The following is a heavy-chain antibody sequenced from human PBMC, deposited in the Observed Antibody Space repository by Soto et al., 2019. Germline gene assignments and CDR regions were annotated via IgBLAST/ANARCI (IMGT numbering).Heavy chain of an antibody. D-gene: IGHD2-21*01. Sequence: GGSLRLSCAASGFTFSSYAMSWVRQAPGKGLEWVSAISGSGGSTYYADSVKGRFTISRDNSKNTLYLQMNSLRAEDTAVYYCAKERYCGGDCYSSDFDYWGQGTLVTVSS. J-gene: IGHJ4*02. CDR1: GFTFSSYA. CDR2: ISGSGGST. V-gene: IGHV3-23*01. CDR3: AKERYCGGDCYSSDFDY.